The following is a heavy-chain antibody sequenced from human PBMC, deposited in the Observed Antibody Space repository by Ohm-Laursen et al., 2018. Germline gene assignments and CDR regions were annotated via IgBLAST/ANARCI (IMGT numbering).Heavy chain of an antibody. D-gene: IGHD3-16*02. Sequence: SLRLSCTASGFTFGSYAMSWVRQAPGEGLAWVSTISLSGGSTYYADFVKGRFTISRDNSKNTLYLQMNSLRGDDTAVYYCAKDLTELSLAFNYWGQGTLVTVSS. J-gene: IGHJ4*02. V-gene: IGHV3-23*01. CDR1: GFTFGSYA. CDR2: ISLSGGST. CDR3: AKDLTELSLAFNY.